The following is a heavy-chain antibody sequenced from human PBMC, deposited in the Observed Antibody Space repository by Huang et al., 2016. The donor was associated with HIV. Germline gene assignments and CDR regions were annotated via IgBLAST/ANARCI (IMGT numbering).Heavy chain of an antibody. CDR2: IYPGDADT. D-gene: IGHD2-2*01. CDR3: ARQGVGDFVVEPTGLGAFDI. V-gene: IGHV5-51*01. J-gene: IGHJ3*02. Sequence: EVQLVQSGAVVKKPGESLKISCKGSGYTFNGYWIGWVRQMPGKGLELTGIIYPGDADTTYSPSFQGQVTISADKSISTAYLQWSGLKASDTAMYYCARQGVGDFVVEPTGLGAFDIWGQGTMVTVSS. CDR1: GYTFNGYW.